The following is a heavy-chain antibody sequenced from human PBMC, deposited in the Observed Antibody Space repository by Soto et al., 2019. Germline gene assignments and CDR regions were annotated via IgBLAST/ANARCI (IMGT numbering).Heavy chain of an antibody. CDR3: ARPLWRDDYNWGYFDL. CDR2: ISYDGSNK. V-gene: IGHV3-30-3*01. D-gene: IGHD4-4*01. J-gene: IGHJ2*01. CDR1: GFTFSSYA. Sequence: QVQLVESGGGVVQPGRSLRLSCAASGFTFSSYAMHWVRQAPGKGLEWVAVISYDGSNKYYADSVKGRFTISRDNSKNTLYLQMNSLRAEDTAVYYCARPLWRDDYNWGYFDLWGRGTLLTVSS.